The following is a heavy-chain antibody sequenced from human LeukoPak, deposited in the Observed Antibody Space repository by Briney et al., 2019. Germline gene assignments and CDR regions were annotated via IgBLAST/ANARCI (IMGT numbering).Heavy chain of an antibody. J-gene: IGHJ4*02. D-gene: IGHD1-1*01. CDR3: AKDAWKYFDY. CDR2: ISSSSSYI. CDR1: GFTFSSYW. Sequence: PGGSLRLSCAASGFTFSSYWMSWVRQAPGKGLEWVSSISSSSSYIYYADSVKGRFTISRDSSKNTLYLQMNSLRAADTAVYYCAKDAWKYFDYWGQGTLVTVSS. V-gene: IGHV3-21*04.